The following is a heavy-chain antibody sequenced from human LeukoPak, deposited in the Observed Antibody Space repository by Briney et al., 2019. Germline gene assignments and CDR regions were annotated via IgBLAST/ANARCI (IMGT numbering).Heavy chain of an antibody. CDR1: GYTFTGYY. J-gene: IGHJ4*02. Sequence: ASVTVSCTASGYTFTGYYMHWVRQAPGQGLEWMGWINPNSGGTNYAQKFQGRVTMTRDTSISTAYMELSRLRSDDTAVYYCARGIYYDFWSGYPYWGQGTLVTVSS. CDR3: ARGIYYDFWSGYPY. V-gene: IGHV1-2*02. CDR2: INPNSGGT. D-gene: IGHD3-3*01.